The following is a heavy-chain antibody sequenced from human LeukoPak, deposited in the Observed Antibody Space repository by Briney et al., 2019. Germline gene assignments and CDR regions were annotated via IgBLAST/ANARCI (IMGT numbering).Heavy chain of an antibody. CDR2: IYHSGST. J-gene: IGHJ3*02. CDR1: GGSISSSSYY. Sequence: SETLSLTCTVSGGSISSSSYYWGWIRQPPGKGLEWIGSIYHSGSTYYNPSLKSRVTISVDRSKNQFSLKLSSVTAADTAVYYCASGESSTSAFDIWGQGTMVTVSS. CDR3: ASGESSTSAFDI. D-gene: IGHD2-2*01. V-gene: IGHV4-39*07.